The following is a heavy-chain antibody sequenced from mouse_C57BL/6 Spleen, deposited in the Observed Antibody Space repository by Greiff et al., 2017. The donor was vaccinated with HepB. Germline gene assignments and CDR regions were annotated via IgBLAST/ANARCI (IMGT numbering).Heavy chain of an antibody. D-gene: IGHD1-1*01. V-gene: IGHV1-39*01. Sequence: EVQVVESGPELVKPGASVKISCKASGYSFTDYNMNWVKQSNGKSLEWIGVINPNYGTTSYNQKFKGKATLTVDQSSSTAYMQLNSLTSEDSAVYYCARTDGSSYSYYAMDYWGQGTSVTVSS. CDR3: ARTDGSSYSYYAMDY. CDR2: INPNYGTT. J-gene: IGHJ4*01. CDR1: GYSFTDYN.